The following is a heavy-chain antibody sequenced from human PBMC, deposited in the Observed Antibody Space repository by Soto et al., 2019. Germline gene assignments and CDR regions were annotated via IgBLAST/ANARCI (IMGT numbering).Heavy chain of an antibody. CDR1: GGSISSSSYY. Sequence: SETLSLTCTVSGGSISSSSYYWGWIRQPPGKGLEWIGSIYYSGSTYYNPSLKSRVTISVDTSKNQFSLKLSSVTAADTAVYHCARTATDSSSWYFLDYWGQGTLVTVSS. CDR3: ARTATDSSSWYFLDY. V-gene: IGHV4-39*01. CDR2: IYYSGST. D-gene: IGHD6-13*01. J-gene: IGHJ4*02.